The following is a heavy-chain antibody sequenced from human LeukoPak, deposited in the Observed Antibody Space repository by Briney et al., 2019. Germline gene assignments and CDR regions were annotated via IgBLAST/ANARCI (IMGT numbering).Heavy chain of an antibody. CDR3: ARDSPDY. Sequence: GGSLRLSCAASGFAFSSYTMNWVRQPPGKGLEWVSNIGTSSTTIYYADSVKGLFTISRDNAKNSLYLQMNSLRAEDTAVYYCARDSPDYWGQGALVTVSS. V-gene: IGHV3-48*01. CDR2: IGTSSTTI. J-gene: IGHJ4*02. CDR1: GFAFSSYT.